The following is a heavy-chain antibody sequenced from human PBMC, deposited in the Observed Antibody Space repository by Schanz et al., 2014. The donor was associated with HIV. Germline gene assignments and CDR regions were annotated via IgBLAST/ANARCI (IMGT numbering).Heavy chain of an antibody. CDR1: GFTFSTYA. D-gene: IGHD3-3*01. V-gene: IGHV3-23*01. J-gene: IGHJ6*02. CDR3: AKDQGYDFWSGYYNYYDMDV. CDR2: ISGSGSTT. Sequence: EVQLLESGGGLVLPGGSLRLSCAASGFTFSTYAMSWVRQAPGKGLEWVSAISGSGSTTYYADAVKGRFAIARDNSKNTLFLQMNNLRAEDTAVYFCAKDQGYDFWSGYYNYYDMDVWGQGTTVTVSS.